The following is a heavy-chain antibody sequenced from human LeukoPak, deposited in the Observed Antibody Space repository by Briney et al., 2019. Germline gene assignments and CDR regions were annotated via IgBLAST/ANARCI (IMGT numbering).Heavy chain of an antibody. CDR2: LNPNTEHE. J-gene: IGHJ4*02. CDR3: AKDRDGADRIVL. Sequence: GASVTVTCKVVAYDFTGYHIHWVRQPPGQGPEWMGRLNPNTEHEVYAFKFQGRVTITRDTSSNTAYMEVTRLTSDDTALYYCAKDRDGADRIVLWGQGTLVTVSS. CDR1: AYDFTGYH. V-gene: IGHV1-2*06. D-gene: IGHD5-24*01.